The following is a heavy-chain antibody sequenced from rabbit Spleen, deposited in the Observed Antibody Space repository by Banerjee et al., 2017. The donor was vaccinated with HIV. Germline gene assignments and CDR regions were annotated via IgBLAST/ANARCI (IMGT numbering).Heavy chain of an antibody. D-gene: IGHD8-1*01. Sequence: QLKETGGGLVQPGGSLTLSCKASGFDLTTYYMNWVRQAPGKGLEWIGSIYGDKGRPSSANWVSGRVTNSSDRAHNTVDLQMKSLTAVDRATFFCVRDACAGSSLGYGIAPSGPRTLVTVS. CDR1: GFDLTTYY. J-gene: IGHJ6*02. CDR2: IYGDKGRP. V-gene: IGHV1S7*01. CDR3: VRDACAGSSLGYGIAP.